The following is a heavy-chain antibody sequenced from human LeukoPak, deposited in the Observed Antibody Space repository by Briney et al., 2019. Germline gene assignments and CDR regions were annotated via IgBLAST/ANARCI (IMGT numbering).Heavy chain of an antibody. J-gene: IGHJ5*02. D-gene: IGHD5-18*01. CDR1: GFIFGNYA. Sequence: PGGSLRLSCAASGFIFGNYAMSWVRQAPGKGLEWVSGSGSGGGTYYANSVKGRFTISRDNSKNTLYLQMNSLRAEDTAIYYCAKAHSVSAPGCFDPWAREPWSPSPQ. CDR2: SGSGGGT. CDR3: AKAHSVSAPGCFDP. V-gene: IGHV3-23*01.